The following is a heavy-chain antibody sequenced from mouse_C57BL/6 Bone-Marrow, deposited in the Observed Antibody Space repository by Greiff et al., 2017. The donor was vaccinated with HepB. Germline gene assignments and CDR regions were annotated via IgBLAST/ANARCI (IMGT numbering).Heavy chain of an antibody. CDR1: GISITTGNYR. D-gene: IGHD6-1*01. Sequence: EVQLQQSGPGLVKPSQTVFLTCTVTGISITTGNYRWSWIRQFPGHKLEWRGYIYYSGTITYHPSLTSRTTITRNTPKNQFFLEMNSLTAEDAATSYCARDLFPADYWGQGTTLTVSS. V-gene: IGHV3-5*01. CDR3: ARDLFPADY. CDR2: IYYSGTI. J-gene: IGHJ2*01.